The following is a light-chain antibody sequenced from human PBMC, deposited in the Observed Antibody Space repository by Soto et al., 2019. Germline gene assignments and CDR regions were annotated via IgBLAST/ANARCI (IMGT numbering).Light chain of an antibody. CDR3: QQSYSTPPT. J-gene: IGKJ1*01. CDR1: QSLSGY. CDR2: DAS. Sequence: DIQMTQSPCSLSASVGGRVTITCRASQSLSGYLNWYQQKPGKAPKLLIYDASSLQSGVPSRFSGSGSGTDFTLTISSLQPEDFATYYCQQSYSTPPTFGQGTKVDNK. V-gene: IGKV1-39*01.